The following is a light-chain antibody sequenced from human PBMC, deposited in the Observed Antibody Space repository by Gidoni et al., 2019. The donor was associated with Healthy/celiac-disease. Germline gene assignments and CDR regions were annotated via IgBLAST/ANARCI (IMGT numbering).Light chain of an antibody. CDR2: GAS. Sequence: EIVLTQSPGTLSLSPGERATLSCRASQSVSSSYLAWYQQNPGQAPRLLIYGASSRATGIPDRFSGSGSGTDFTLTISRLEPEDFAVYYCQQYGSPWTFGQGTKVEIK. CDR3: QQYGSPWT. J-gene: IGKJ1*01. CDR1: QSVSSSY. V-gene: IGKV3-20*01.